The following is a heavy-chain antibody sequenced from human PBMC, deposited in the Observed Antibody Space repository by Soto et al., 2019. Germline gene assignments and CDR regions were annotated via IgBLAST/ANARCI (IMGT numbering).Heavy chain of an antibody. CDR2: IYPGDSDT. V-gene: IGHV5-51*01. D-gene: IGHD3-10*01. CDR3: ARMGFGELPQTLGWERYGMDV. J-gene: IGHJ6*02. Sequence: PGESLKISCKGSGYSFTIYCIGWVLQMPWKGLEWMGIIYPGDSDTRYSPSFQGQVTISADKSISTAYLQWSSLKASDTAMYYCARMGFGELPQTLGWERYGMDVWGQGTTVTVS. CDR1: GYSFTIYC.